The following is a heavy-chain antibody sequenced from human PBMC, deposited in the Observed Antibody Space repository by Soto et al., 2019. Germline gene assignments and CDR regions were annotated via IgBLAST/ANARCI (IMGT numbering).Heavy chain of an antibody. Sequence: EVQLVESGGGLVKPGGSLRLSCAASEFAFSNAWMSWVRQAPGKGLEWVGRIKSKTDGGTTDYAAPVKGRFTISRDDSKNTLYLKMNSLKTEDTAVYYCTTDGPEGAFGGVIVTPYYFDYWGQGTLVTVSS. V-gene: IGHV3-15*01. CDR3: TTDGPEGAFGGVIVTPYYFDY. J-gene: IGHJ4*02. CDR2: IKSKTDGGTT. D-gene: IGHD3-16*02. CDR1: EFAFSNAW.